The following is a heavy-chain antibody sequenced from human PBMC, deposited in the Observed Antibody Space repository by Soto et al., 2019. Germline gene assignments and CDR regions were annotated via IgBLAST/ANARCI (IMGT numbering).Heavy chain of an antibody. V-gene: IGHV1-69*13. CDR3: AKDSYCSGGSCYSGAFDI. Sequence: SVKVSCKASGGTFSSYAISWVRQAPGQGLEWMGGIIPIFGTANYAQKFQGRVTITADESTSTAYMELGRLRAEDTAVYYCAKDSYCSGGSCYSGAFDIWGQGTMVTVSS. J-gene: IGHJ3*02. D-gene: IGHD2-15*01. CDR1: GGTFSSYA. CDR2: IIPIFGTA.